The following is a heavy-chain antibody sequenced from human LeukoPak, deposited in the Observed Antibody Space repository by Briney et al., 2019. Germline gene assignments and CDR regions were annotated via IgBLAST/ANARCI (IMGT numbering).Heavy chain of an antibody. CDR1: GLTFSSYG. J-gene: IGHJ4*02. Sequence: GGSLRLSCAASGLTFSSYGMHWVRQAPGKGLEWVAVIWYDGSNKNYVDSVKGRFTISRDNSKNTLYLQMNSLRAEDTAVYYCAKTGNYNWNGFDYWGQGTLVTVSS. CDR2: IWYDGSNK. CDR3: AKTGNYNWNGFDY. V-gene: IGHV3-30*02. D-gene: IGHD1-20*01.